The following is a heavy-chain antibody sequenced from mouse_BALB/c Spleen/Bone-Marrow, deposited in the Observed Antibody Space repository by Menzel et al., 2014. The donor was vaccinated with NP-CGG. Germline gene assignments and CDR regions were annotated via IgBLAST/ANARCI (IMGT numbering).Heavy chain of an antibody. V-gene: IGHV14-3*02. CDR1: GFNIKDTY. CDR2: IDPANGNT. J-gene: IGHJ3*01. Sequence: EVQLQQSGAELVKPGASVKLSCTASGFNIKDTYMHWVKQRPEQGLDWIGRIDPANGNTKYDPKFQGKATITADTSSNTAYLQLSSLTSEDTAVYYCAMITTGAWFAYWGQGTLVTVSA. D-gene: IGHD2-4*01. CDR3: AMITTGAWFAY.